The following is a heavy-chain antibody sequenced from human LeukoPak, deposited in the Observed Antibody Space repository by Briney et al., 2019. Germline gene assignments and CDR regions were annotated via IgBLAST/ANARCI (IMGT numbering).Heavy chain of an antibody. D-gene: IGHD2-2*02. V-gene: IGHV1-69*13. J-gene: IGHJ6*03. CDR2: IIPIFGTA. Sequence: ASVKVSCKASGGTFSSYAISWVRQAPGQGLEWMGGIIPIFGTANYAQKFQGRVTITADESTSTAYMELSSLRSEDTAVYYCARRYCSSTSCYTRFGSYYYMDVWGKGTTVTVSS. CDR1: GGTFSSYA. CDR3: ARRYCSSTSCYTRFGSYYYMDV.